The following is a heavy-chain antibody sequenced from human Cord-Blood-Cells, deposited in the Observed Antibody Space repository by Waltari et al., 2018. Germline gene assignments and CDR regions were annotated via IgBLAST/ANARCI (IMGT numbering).Heavy chain of an antibody. Sequence: QVQLQQWGAGLLKPSETLSLTCAVYGGSFSGYYWSWIRQPPGKGLEWIGEINHSGSTNYNPSLKSRVTISVDTSKNQFSLKLSSVTAADTVVYYCTRRPYSGYDDYWGQGTLVTVSS. J-gene: IGHJ4*02. D-gene: IGHD5-12*01. V-gene: IGHV4-34*01. CDR1: GGSFSGYY. CDR2: INHSGST. CDR3: TRRPYSGYDDY.